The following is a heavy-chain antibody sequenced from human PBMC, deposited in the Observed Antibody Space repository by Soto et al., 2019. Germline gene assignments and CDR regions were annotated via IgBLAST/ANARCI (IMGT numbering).Heavy chain of an antibody. CDR1: GGSFSGYY. Sequence: ETLSLTCAVYGGSFSGYYWSWIRQPPGKGLEWIGEINHSGSTNYNPSLKSRVTISVDTSKNQFSLKLSSVTAADTAVYYCARGPDSGYENFMDVWGKGTTVTVSS. CDR3: ARGPDSGYENFMDV. V-gene: IGHV4-34*01. CDR2: INHSGST. D-gene: IGHD5-12*01. J-gene: IGHJ6*03.